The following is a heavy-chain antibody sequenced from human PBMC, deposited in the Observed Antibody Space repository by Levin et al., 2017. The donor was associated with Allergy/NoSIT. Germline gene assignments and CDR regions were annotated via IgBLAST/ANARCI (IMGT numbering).Heavy chain of an antibody. CDR3: ASPGHPLGSYGTPYYYYGMDV. V-gene: IGHV7-4-1*02. D-gene: IGHD1-1*01. Sequence: GESLKISCKASGYTFTSYAMNWVRQAPGQGLEWMGWINTNTGNPTYAQGFTGRFVFSLDTSVSTAYLQISSLKAEDTAVYYCASPGHPLGSYGTPYYYYGMDVWGQGTTVTVSS. CDR2: INTNTGNP. CDR1: GYTFTSYA. J-gene: IGHJ6*02.